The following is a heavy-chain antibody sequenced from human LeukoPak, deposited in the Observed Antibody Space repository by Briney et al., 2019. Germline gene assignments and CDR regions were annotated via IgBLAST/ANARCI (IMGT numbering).Heavy chain of an antibody. V-gene: IGHV4-61*02. CDR3: ARDRGASITIFGVVIPGDYYYYYMDV. CDR1: GRSINSGSYY. J-gene: IGHJ6*03. D-gene: IGHD3-3*01. CDR2: IYTSGST. Sequence: TLSLTCTVSGRSINSGSYYWIWIRQPAGKGLEWIWRIYTSGSTKYNPSLKSRVTISLDTPKNDFSVKLSSVTAADTAVYYCARDRGASITIFGVVIPGDYYYYYMDVWGKGTTVTVSS.